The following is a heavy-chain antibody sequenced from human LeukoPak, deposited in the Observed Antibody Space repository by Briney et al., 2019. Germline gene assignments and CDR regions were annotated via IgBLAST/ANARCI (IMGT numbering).Heavy chain of an antibody. D-gene: IGHD1-20*01. Sequence: SVKVSCKASGGTFSSYAISWVRQAPGQGLEWMGGIIPIFGTANYAQKFQGRVTMTEDTSTDTAYMELSSLRSEDTAVYYCATRPLTGTPNLYFDYWGQGTLVTVSS. CDR2: IIPIFGTA. CDR3: ATRPLTGTPNLYFDY. V-gene: IGHV1-69*06. CDR1: GGTFSSYA. J-gene: IGHJ4*02.